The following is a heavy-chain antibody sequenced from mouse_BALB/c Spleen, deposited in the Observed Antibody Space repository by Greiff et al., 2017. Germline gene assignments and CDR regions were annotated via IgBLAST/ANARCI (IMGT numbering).Heavy chain of an antibody. CDR2: IWSGGST. CDR1: GFSLTSYG. V-gene: IGHV2-4-1*01. D-gene: IGHD2-4*01. J-gene: IGHJ2*01. Sequence: QVQLKESGPGLVQPSQSLSITCTVSGFSLTSYGVHWVRQSPGKGLEWLGVIWSGGSTDYNAAFISRLSISKDNSKSQVFFKMNSLQADDTAIYYCARNGGYDYDGTVYYFDYWGQGTTLTVSS. CDR3: ARNGGYDYDGTVYYFDY.